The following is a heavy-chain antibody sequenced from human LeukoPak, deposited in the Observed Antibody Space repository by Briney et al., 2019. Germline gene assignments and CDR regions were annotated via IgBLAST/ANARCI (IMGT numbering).Heavy chain of an antibody. CDR2: MNPSGST. CDR1: GGSLSGYY. D-gene: IGHD3-22*01. J-gene: IGHJ6*03. Sequence: SETLSLTCAVNGGSLSGYYWTWIRQTPEKGLEWIGEMNPSGSTNYNPSLKSRVTISVDTSKNQFSLELSSVTAADTAVYYCARGRQEGTMIVVVMTAVSYYLDVWGKGTTVTVS. V-gene: IGHV4-34*01. CDR3: ARGRQEGTMIVVVMTAVSYYLDV.